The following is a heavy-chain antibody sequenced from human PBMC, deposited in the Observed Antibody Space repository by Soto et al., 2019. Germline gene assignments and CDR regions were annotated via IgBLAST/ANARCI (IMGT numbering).Heavy chain of an antibody. V-gene: IGHV1-69*06. J-gene: IGHJ3*02. CDR1: GGTFSSFT. CDR2: IHPIFDAP. Sequence: QVQLVQSGPEVKKPGSSVKVSCKASGGTFSSFTINWVRQAPGQGLQWMGGIHPIFDAPNYAQNFQGRVTITADKSTTTAYMELSSLRPEDTAVYFCATYNDDAFDIWGQGTMVTVSS. D-gene: IGHD1-20*01. CDR3: ATYNDDAFDI.